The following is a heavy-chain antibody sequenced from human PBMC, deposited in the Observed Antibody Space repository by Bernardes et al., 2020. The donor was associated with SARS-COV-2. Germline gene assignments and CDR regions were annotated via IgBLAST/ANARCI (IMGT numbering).Heavy chain of an antibody. V-gene: IGHV4-4*07. J-gene: IGHJ4*02. Sequence: SETLSLTCTVSGGSISSYYWSWIRQPAGKGLEWIGRIYTSGSTNYNPSLKSRVTMSVDTSKNQFSLKLSSVTAADTAVYYCARARQGSLYYYDSRYYFDYWGQGAPVIVSS. CDR3: ARARQGSLYYYDSRYYFDY. CDR2: IYTSGST. D-gene: IGHD3-22*01. CDR1: GGSISSYY.